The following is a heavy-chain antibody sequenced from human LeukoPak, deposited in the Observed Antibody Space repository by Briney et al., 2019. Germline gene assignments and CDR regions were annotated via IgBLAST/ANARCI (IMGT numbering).Heavy chain of an antibody. CDR1: GYSFTNYW. V-gene: IGHV5-51*01. CDR2: IYPGDSDA. CDR3: ARRRDLYSGSYYPFDY. J-gene: IGHJ4*02. D-gene: IGHD1-26*01. Sequence: ESLKISCKGSGYSFTNYWIGWVRQMPGKGLKWMGIIYPGDSDARYSPSFQGQVTISADKSISTAYLQWSSLKASDTAMYYCARRRDLYSGSYYPFDYWGRGTLVTVSS.